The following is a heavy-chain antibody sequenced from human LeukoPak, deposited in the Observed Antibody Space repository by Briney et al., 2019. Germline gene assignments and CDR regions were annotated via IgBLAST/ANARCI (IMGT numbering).Heavy chain of an antibody. CDR3: AKRLSRGYYGKLIFDY. D-gene: IGHD2-15*01. Sequence: GSLRLSCAPSGFTFSDFAMSWVRQSPGKGLEWVSSITTSGESTYYADSVKGRFAISRDNSGSTLYLQMNSLRIEDSAVYYCAKRLSRGYYGKLIFDYWGQGALVTVSS. CDR1: GFTFSDFA. CDR2: ITTSGEST. V-gene: IGHV3-23*01. J-gene: IGHJ4*02.